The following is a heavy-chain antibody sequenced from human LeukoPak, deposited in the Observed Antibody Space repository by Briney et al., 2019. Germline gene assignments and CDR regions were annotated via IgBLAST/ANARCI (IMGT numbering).Heavy chain of an antibody. CDR1: GGSISSYY. V-gene: IGHV4-4*08. CDR2: IYTSGST. D-gene: IGHD6-13*01. CDR3: ARDRIAAAADYWYFDL. Sequence: SETLSLTCNVSGGSISSYYWSWIRQPPGKGLEWIGRIYTSGSTNYNPSLKSRVTISVDTSKNQFSLKLSSVTAADTAVYYCARDRIAAAADYWYFDLWGRGTLVTVSS. J-gene: IGHJ2*01.